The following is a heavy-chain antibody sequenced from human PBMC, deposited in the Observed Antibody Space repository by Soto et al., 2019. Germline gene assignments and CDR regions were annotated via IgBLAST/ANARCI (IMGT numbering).Heavy chain of an antibody. CDR3: AREKWGSGSRWLDP. D-gene: IGHD6-19*01. CDR2: MNPNSGNT. J-gene: IGHJ5*02. Sequence: ASVKVSCKASGYTFTSYDINWVRQATGQGLEWMGWMNPNSGNTGYAQKFQGRVTMTRNTSISTAYMELSSLTSEDTAVYYCAREKWGSGSRWLDPWGQGTLVTDSS. V-gene: IGHV1-8*01. CDR1: GYTFTSYD.